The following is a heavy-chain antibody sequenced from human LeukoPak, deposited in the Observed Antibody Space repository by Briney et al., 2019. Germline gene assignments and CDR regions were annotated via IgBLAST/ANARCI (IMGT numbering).Heavy chain of an antibody. CDR3: AKGFGGYYYYYMDV. J-gene: IGHJ6*03. D-gene: IGHD3-16*01. V-gene: IGHV3-30*02. Sequence: GGSLRLSCAASGFIFSTYGMYWVRQAPGKGLEWVAFIRYDGNNKYYGDFVKGRFTISRDNSNSTLYLQMNSLRAEDTAVYYCAKGFGGYYYYYMDVWGKGTTVTVSS. CDR2: IRYDGNNK. CDR1: GFIFSTYG.